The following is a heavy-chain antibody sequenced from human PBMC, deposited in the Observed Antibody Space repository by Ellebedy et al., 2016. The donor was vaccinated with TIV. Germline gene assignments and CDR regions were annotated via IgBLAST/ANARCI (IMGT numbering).Heavy chain of an antibody. V-gene: IGHV3-53*04. D-gene: IGHD3-10*01. Sequence: PGGSLRLSCAASGFTVSSNYMSWVRQAPGKGLEWVSVIYSGGSTYYADSVKGRFTISRHNSKNTLYLQMNSLRAEDTAVYYCARDPTRYYGSGSYGMDVWGQGTTVTVSS. J-gene: IGHJ6*02. CDR3: ARDPTRYYGSGSYGMDV. CDR2: IYSGGST. CDR1: GFTVSSNY.